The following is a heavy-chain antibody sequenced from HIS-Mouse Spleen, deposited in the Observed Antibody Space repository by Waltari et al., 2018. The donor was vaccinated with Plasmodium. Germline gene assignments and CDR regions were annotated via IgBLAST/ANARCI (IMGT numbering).Heavy chain of an antibody. CDR1: GFTLSSSW. CDR2: INSDGSST. Sequence: EVQLVESGGGLVQPGGSLRLSCAASGFTLSSSWMPWVRQAPGKGLVWVARINSDGSSTRYADSVKGRFTISRDNAKNTLYLQMNSLRAEDTAVYYCARTIAAAGTGDAFDMWGQGTMVTVSS. CDR3: ARTIAAAGTGDAFDM. V-gene: IGHV3-74*01. J-gene: IGHJ3*02. D-gene: IGHD6-13*01.